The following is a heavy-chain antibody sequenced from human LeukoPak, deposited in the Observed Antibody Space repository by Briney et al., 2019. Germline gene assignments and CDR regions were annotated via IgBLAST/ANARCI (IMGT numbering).Heavy chain of an antibody. V-gene: IGHV3-21*04. CDR3: AKGLFSAYDKYLDS. CDR2: ISATSSDV. Sequence: GGSLRLSCAGSGFAFESFTMTWVRQAPGKGLEWVSLISATSSDVNYAESVRGRFTISRDNAKNSLFLLMDSLRVEDTAVYYCAKGLFSAYDKYLDSWGQGTLVTVSS. CDR1: GFAFESFT. J-gene: IGHJ4*02. D-gene: IGHD5-12*01.